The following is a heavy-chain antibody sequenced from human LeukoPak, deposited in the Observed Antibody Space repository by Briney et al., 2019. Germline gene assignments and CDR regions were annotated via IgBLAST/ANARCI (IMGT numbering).Heavy chain of an antibody. D-gene: IGHD6-13*01. CDR1: GYSFTSYW. CDR2: IYPGDSDT. CDR3: ARLPGIAAAGTGRDGFDP. V-gene: IGHV5-51*01. J-gene: IGHJ5*02. Sequence: GESLKISCKGSGYSFTSYWIGWVRQMPGKGLEWMGIIYPGDSDTRYSPSFQGQVTISADKSISTAYLQWSSPKASDTAMYYCARLPGIAAAGTGRDGFDPWGQGTLVTVSS.